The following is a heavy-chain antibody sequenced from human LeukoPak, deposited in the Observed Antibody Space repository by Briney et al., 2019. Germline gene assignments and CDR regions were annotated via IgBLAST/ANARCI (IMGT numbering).Heavy chain of an antibody. J-gene: IGHJ3*02. Sequence: ASVNVSCKASGYTFTGYYMHWVRQAPGQGLEWMGWINPNSGGTNYAQKFQGRVTMTRDTSISTAYMELSRLRSDDTAVYYCAREYSGYDLREAFDIWGQGTMVTVSS. CDR2: INPNSGGT. D-gene: IGHD5-12*01. CDR3: AREYSGYDLREAFDI. V-gene: IGHV1-2*02. CDR1: GYTFTGYY.